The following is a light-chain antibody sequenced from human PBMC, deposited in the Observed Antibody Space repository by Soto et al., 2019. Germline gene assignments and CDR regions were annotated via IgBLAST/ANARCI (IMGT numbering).Light chain of an antibody. CDR2: VAS. J-gene: IGKJ5*01. V-gene: IGKV3-20*01. Sequence: EIVLTHSPGTLSLAPGERATLSCSASQSVSSNYLVGFQQKPGQAPRLLMYVASNRATGIPDRFSGSGSGTDVTLTISRLEPEDFAVYYCQQYGSSPFTFGQGTRLEIK. CDR3: QQYGSSPFT. CDR1: QSVSSNY.